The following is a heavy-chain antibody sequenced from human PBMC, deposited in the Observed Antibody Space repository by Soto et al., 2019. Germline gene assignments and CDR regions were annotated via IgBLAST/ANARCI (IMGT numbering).Heavy chain of an antibody. Sequence: SETLSLTCTVSGGSISSYYWSWIRQPPGKGLEWIGYIYYSGSTNYNPSLKSRVTISVDTSKNQFSLKLSSVTAADTAVYYCARRLAVADWFDPWGQGTLVTVSS. D-gene: IGHD6-19*01. CDR1: GGSISSYY. V-gene: IGHV4-59*08. J-gene: IGHJ5*02. CDR2: IYYSGST. CDR3: ARRLAVADWFDP.